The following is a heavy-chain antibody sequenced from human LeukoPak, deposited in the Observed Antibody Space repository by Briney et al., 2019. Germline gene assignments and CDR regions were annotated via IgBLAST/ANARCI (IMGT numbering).Heavy chain of an antibody. V-gene: IGHV4-34*01. D-gene: IGHD2-15*01. CDR2: INHSGST. J-gene: IGHJ1*01. Sequence: SETLSLTCAVYGGFFSGYYWSWIRQPPGKGLEWIGEINHSGSTNSNPSLKSRVTISVDTSKNQFSLKLSSVTAADTAMYYCARRLLGYCSGGSCYSGYFQHWGQGTLVTVSS. CDR1: GGFFSGYY. CDR3: ARRLLGYCSGGSCYSGYFQH.